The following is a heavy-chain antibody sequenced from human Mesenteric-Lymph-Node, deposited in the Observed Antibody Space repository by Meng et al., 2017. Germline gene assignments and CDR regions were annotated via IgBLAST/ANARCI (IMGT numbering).Heavy chain of an antibody. D-gene: IGHD6-13*01. CDR2: INGDASTT. V-gene: IGHV3-74*01. Sequence: GESLKISCAASGFTFSDYWMHWVRQIPGKGLGWVSRINGDASTTTYADSVKGRFTISRDNSKNTLYLQMNSLRAEDTAVYYCARDLCCSSSWYRFHYYYGMDVWGQGTTVTVSS. J-gene: IGHJ6*02. CDR1: GFTFSDYW. CDR3: ARDLCCSSSWYRFHYYYGMDV.